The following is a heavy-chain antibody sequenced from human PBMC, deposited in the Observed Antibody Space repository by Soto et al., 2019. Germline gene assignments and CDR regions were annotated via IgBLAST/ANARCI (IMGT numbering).Heavy chain of an antibody. CDR2: ISNTGSTK. V-gene: IGHV3-11*01. CDR3: ARDYYGDYILDY. D-gene: IGHD4-17*01. Sequence: SLRLSCVVSGFSFSDYDMSWIRQAPGKGLEWISYISNTGSTKYYADSVKGRFTISRDNAKNSLYLQMNSLRGEDTAVYYCARDYYGDYILDYWGQGTLVTVSS. J-gene: IGHJ4*02. CDR1: GFSFSDYD.